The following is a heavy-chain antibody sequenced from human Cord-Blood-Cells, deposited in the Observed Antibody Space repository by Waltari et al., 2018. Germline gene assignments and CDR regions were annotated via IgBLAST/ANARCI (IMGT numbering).Heavy chain of an antibody. D-gene: IGHD2-21*02. J-gene: IGHJ2*01. V-gene: IGHV5-51*01. CDR3: ARRGGNSRRRWYFDL. CDR1: GYSFTSYW. CDR2: IYPGDSVT. Sequence: EVQLVQSGAEVKKPGESLKISCKGSGYSFTSYWIGWVRQMPGKGLGGMGIIYPGDSVTRYSPSFQGKVTISADKSISTAYLQGSSLKASDTAMYYCARRGGNSRRRWYFDLWGRGTLVTVSS.